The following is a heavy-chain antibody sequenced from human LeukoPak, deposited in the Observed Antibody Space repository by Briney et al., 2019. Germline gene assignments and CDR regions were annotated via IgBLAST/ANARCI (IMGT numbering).Heavy chain of an antibody. V-gene: IGHV4-39*01. J-gene: IGHJ6*03. CDR2: IYDSGSI. CDR1: GGSISSSSYY. D-gene: IGHD2-8*02. Sequence: SETLSLTCTVSGGSISSSSYYWGWIRQPPGKGLEWIGSIYDSGSIYYNPSLKSRLTISEDTSKNQFSLKMNSVTAADTAVYYCARLGHCTGGSCYQYYYMDVWGKGTMVTISS. CDR3: ARLGHCTGGSCYQYYYMDV.